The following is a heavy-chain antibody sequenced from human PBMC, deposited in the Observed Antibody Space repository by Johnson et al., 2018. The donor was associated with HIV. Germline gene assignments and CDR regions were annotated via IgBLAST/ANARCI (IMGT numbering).Heavy chain of an antibody. CDR2: IWYDGSNK. CDR1: GFTFSSYA. V-gene: IGHV3-33*08. J-gene: IGHJ3*02. CDR3: ARASQWERDLEAFDI. Sequence: VQLVESGGGVVQPGRSLRLSCAASGFTFSSYAMHWVRQAPGKGLEWVAVIWYDGSNKYYADSVKGRFTISRDNSKNTLYLQMNSLRAEDTAVYYCARASQWERDLEAFDIWGQGTMVTVSS. D-gene: IGHD1-26*01.